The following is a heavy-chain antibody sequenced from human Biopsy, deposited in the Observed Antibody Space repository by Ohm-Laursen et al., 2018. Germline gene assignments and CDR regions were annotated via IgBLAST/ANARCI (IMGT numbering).Heavy chain of an antibody. CDR2: IYWNDDK. J-gene: IGHJ4*02. Sequence: PTQTLTLTCTFSGFSLSPSGVGVAWIRQPPGKALEWHALIYWNDDKRYSPSLSYRPTITKDTSKNQVVLTMTDVDPVDTATYYCAHSSGSNYRVYSFGHWGQGTLVTVSS. CDR1: GFSLSPSGVG. D-gene: IGHD1-26*01. CDR3: AHSSGSNYRVYSFGH. V-gene: IGHV2-5*01.